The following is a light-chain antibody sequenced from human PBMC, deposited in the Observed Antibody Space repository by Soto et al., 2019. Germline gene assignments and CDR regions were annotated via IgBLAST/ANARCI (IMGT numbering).Light chain of an antibody. CDR3: QQYSDWPPT. CDR2: DAS. CDR1: QSVNSD. J-gene: IGKJ1*01. Sequence: EVVLTQSPATLSVSPGERATLSCRASQSVNSDLAWYQQKPGQAPRLLLYDASTRATGIPARFSGSGSGTEFSLTISSLQSEDFAVYYCQQYSDWPPTFGQGTKVDIK. V-gene: IGKV3-15*01.